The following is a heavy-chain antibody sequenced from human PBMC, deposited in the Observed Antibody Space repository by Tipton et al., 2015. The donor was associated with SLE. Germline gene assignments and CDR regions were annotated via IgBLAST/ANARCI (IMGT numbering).Heavy chain of an antibody. V-gene: IGHV4-31*03. CDR2: VFSSGTT. Sequence: TLSLTCTVSGGSVSSGAYYWSCIRQHPGKGLEWIGYVFSSGTTYYNPSLKGRLSLSLDTSQNQLSPKLSSVTSADTAVYYCARYFYDSSGVCLFDFWGQGTLVTVSS. CDR3: ARYFYDSSGVCLFDF. J-gene: IGHJ4*02. D-gene: IGHD3-22*01. CDR1: GGSVSSGAYY.